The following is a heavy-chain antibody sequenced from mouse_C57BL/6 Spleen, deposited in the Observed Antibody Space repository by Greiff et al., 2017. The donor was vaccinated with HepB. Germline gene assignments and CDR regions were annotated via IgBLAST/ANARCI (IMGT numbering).Heavy chain of an antibody. J-gene: IGHJ4*01. CDR1: GFTFSDYG. CDR3: ARNYYNYAMDY. D-gene: IGHD2-12*01. CDR2: ISSGSSTI. Sequence: EVMLVESGGGLVKPGGSLKLSCAASGFTFSDYGMHWVRQAPEKGLEWVAYISSGSSTIYYADTVKGRFTISRDNAKNTLFLQMTSLRSEDTAMYYCARNYYNYAMDYWGQGTSVTVSS. V-gene: IGHV5-17*01.